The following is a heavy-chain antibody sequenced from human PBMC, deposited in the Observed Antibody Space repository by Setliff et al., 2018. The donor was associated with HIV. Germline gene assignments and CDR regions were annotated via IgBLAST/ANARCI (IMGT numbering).Heavy chain of an antibody. D-gene: IGHD4-17*01. V-gene: IGHV4-38-2*02. CDR2: FHHSGSV. CDR1: GYSISTAYY. CDR3: AREAVDDYARYFDY. J-gene: IGHJ4*02. Sequence: ASETLSLTCAVSGYSISTAYYWGWIRQSPEKGLEWIGGFHHSGSVHYNPSLKSRVSISGQTSKNQLSLKLRSVTAADTAVYYCAREAVDDYARYFDYWGQGSLVTVSS.